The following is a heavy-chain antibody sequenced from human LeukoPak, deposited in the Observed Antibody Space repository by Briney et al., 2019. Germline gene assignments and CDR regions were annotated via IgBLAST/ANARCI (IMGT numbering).Heavy chain of an antibody. Sequence: PSETLSLTCTVSGGSISSGGYYWSWIRQPPGKGLEWIGYIYHSGSTYYNPSLKSRVTISVDRSKNQFSLKLSSVTAADTAVYYCARDPLLKQLEPYYYYMDVWSKGTTVTVSS. J-gene: IGHJ6*03. V-gene: IGHV4-30-2*01. CDR2: IYHSGST. CDR1: GGSISSGGYY. D-gene: IGHD6-6*01. CDR3: ARDPLLKQLEPYYYYMDV.